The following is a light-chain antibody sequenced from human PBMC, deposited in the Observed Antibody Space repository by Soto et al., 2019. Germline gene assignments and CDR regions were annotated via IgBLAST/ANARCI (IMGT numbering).Light chain of an antibody. Sequence: QSALTQPASVSGSPGQSITISCTGTSSDVGGYNYVSWYQQHPGKAPKLMIYDVSNRPSGVSNRFSGSKSGNTASLTISGLRAEDEADYYCSSYTSSSTLSVFGGGTQLTV. V-gene: IGLV2-14*01. CDR2: DVS. CDR1: SSDVGGYNY. CDR3: SSYTSSSTLSV. J-gene: IGLJ2*01.